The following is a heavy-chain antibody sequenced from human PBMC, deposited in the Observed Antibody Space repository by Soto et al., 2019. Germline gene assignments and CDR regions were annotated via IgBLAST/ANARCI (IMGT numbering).Heavy chain of an antibody. D-gene: IGHD3-3*01. Sequence: EVQLLESGGGLVQAGGSLRLSCAASGFTFSTYAMSWVRQAPGKGLEWVSAISNSGVNTYYADSVRGRFTISRDNSKNTLYLQMNSLRVEDTAIYYCAVGGNGYDFPFDIWGQGTLVTVSS. CDR2: ISNSGVNT. CDR3: AVGGNGYDFPFDI. V-gene: IGHV3-23*01. CDR1: GFTFSTYA. J-gene: IGHJ3*02.